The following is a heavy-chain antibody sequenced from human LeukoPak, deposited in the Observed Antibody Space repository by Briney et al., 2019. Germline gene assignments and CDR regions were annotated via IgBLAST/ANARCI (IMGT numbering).Heavy chain of an antibody. CDR2: IWYDGSNK. D-gene: IGHD3-10*01. CDR3: ARDLARYGSGTADY. J-gene: IGHJ4*02. V-gene: IGHV3-33*01. Sequence: PGGSLRLSCAASGFTFSSYGMHWVRQAPGKGLEWVAVIWYDGSNKYYADSVKGRFPISRDNSKNTLYLQMNSLRAEDTAVYYCARDLARYGSGTADYWGQGTLVTVSS. CDR1: GFTFSSYG.